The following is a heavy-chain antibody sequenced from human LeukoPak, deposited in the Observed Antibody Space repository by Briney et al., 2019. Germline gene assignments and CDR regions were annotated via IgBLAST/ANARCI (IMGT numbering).Heavy chain of an antibody. CDR2: INSDGSST. CDR3: ARAGGRYSGSPY. J-gene: IGHJ4*02. CDR1: GFTFSSYW. D-gene: IGHD1-26*01. Sequence: PGGSLRLSCAASGFTFSSYWMHWVRQVPGKWLVWVPRINSDGSSTNYADSVKGRFTISRDNAKNTLYLQMNSLRADDTAVYYCARAGGRYSGSPYWGQGTLVTVSS. V-gene: IGHV3-74*01.